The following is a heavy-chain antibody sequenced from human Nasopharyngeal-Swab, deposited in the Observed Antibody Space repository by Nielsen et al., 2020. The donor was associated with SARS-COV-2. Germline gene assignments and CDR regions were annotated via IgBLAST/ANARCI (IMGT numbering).Heavy chain of an antibody. D-gene: IGHD2-15*01. CDR1: GGTFNGFH. V-gene: IGHV4-34*01. CDR3: ARGQDAYYYMDV. J-gene: IGHJ6*03. CDR2: INDRGSG. Sequence: SETLSLTCVVFGGTFNGFHWKWIRQTPGKGLEWIGEINDRGSGNYNPSLRSRVTISAVTSNIQFSLKLNSVTAADTAVYYCARGQDAYYYMDVWGEGTTVTVSS.